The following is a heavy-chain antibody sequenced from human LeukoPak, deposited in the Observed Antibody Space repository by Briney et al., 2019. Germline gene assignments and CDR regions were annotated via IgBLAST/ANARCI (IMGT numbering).Heavy chain of an antibody. CDR2: IYYSGST. CDR3: ARREGARPMDY. Sequence: PSETLSLTCTVSGGSISSSSYFWGWIRQPPGKGLEWIGSIYYSGSTYYNPSLKSRVTISVDASKNQFSLKLSSVTAADTAVYYCARREGARPMDYWGQGILVTVSS. J-gene: IGHJ4*02. D-gene: IGHD6-6*01. V-gene: IGHV4-39*01. CDR1: GGSISSSSYF.